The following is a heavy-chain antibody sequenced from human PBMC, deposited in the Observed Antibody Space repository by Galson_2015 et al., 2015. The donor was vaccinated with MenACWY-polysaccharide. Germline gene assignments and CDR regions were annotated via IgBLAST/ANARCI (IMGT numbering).Heavy chain of an antibody. CDR1: GFSFATHS. CDR2: IWAAGRNQ. Sequence: SLRLSCAASGFSFATHSMNWVRQAPGKGLEWVAVIWAAGRNQYYADSVNGRFSISRDNSKNTLSLQLNRLRADDTAVYYCVRERGPFDGFDIWGQGTMVTVSS. D-gene: IGHD3-10*01. V-gene: IGHV3-33*08. CDR3: VRERGPFDGFDI. J-gene: IGHJ3*02.